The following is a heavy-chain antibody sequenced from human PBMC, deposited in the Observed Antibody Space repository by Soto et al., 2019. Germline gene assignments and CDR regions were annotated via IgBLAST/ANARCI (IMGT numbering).Heavy chain of an antibody. J-gene: IGHJ3*02. V-gene: IGHV4-31*11. CDR3: ARNQGPIRYFDKGGFDI. D-gene: IGHD3-9*01. Sequence: SETLSLTCAVSGASISSGGYYWSWIRQHPGKGLEWIGFISYSGSTYYNPSLKSRPTISVDPSKNQFSLKLSSVTAADTAVYFCARNQGPIRYFDKGGFDIWGRGTLVTVSS. CDR2: ISYSGST. CDR1: GASISSGGYY.